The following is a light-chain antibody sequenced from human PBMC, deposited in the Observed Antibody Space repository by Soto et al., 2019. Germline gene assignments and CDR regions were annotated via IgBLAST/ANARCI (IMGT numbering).Light chain of an antibody. CDR2: RNN. Sequence: QSVLTQPHSASGTPGQRVTVSCSGSSSNIGGNYVYWYQQLPGTAPKLLIYRNNQRPSGVPDRFSGSKSGTSASLAISGLRSDDEAYYYCAAWDCSLSGHVFGTGTKVTVL. V-gene: IGLV1-47*01. CDR1: SSNIGGNY. J-gene: IGLJ1*01. CDR3: AAWDCSLSGHV.